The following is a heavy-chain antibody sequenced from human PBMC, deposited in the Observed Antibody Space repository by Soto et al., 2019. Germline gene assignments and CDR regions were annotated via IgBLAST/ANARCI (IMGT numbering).Heavy chain of an antibody. D-gene: IGHD3-10*02. J-gene: IGHJ6*02. CDR1: GYSFTSDW. V-gene: IGHV5-10-1*01. CDR2: IDPSDSYT. CDR3: ALRLVRGVIPLHYYYGMDV. Sequence: GESLKISCKGSGYSFTSDWISWVRQMPGKGLEWMGRIDPSDSYTNYSPSFQGHVTISADKSISTAYLQWSSLKASDTAMYYCALRLVRGVIPLHYYYGMDVWGQGTTVTVSS.